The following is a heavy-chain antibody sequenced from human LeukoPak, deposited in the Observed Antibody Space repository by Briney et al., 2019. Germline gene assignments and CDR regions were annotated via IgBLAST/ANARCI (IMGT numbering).Heavy chain of an antibody. CDR3: AKVKIAVAGIRAADAFDI. CDR2: ISGSGGST. J-gene: IGHJ3*02. Sequence: GALRLSCAASGFTFSSYAMSWVRQAPGKGLEWVSAISGSGGSTYYADSVKGRFTISRGNSKNTLYLQMNSLRAEDTAVYYCAKVKIAVAGIRAADAFDIWGQGTMVTVSS. V-gene: IGHV3-23*01. CDR1: GFTFSSYA. D-gene: IGHD6-19*01.